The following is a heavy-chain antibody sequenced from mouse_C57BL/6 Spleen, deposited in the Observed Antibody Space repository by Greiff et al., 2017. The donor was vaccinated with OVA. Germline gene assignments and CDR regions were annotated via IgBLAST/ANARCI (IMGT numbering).Heavy chain of an antibody. Sequence: EVMLVESEGGLVQPGSSMKLSCTASGFTFSDYYMAWVRQVPEKGLEWVANINYDGSSPYYLDSLKSRFIISRDNAKNILYLQMSSLKSEDTATYYCARDRSSSGYYRYFDVWGTGTTVTVSS. CDR1: GFTFSDYY. CDR3: ARDRSSSGYYRYFDV. CDR2: INYDGSSP. J-gene: IGHJ1*03. D-gene: IGHD1-3*01. V-gene: IGHV5-16*01.